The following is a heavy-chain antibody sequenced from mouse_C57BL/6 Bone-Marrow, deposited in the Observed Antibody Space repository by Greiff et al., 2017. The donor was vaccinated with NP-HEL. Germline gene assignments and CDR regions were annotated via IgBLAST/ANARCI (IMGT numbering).Heavy chain of an antibody. CDR3: ATCLCCDYNGFAY. CDR1: GFSLTSYA. Sequence: QVQLKESGPGLVAPSQSLSITCTVSGFSLTSYAISWVRQPPGKGLEWLGVIWTGGGTTYNSALISSLSISNDNSKCQVFIKMNSLQTDDTARYYCATCLCCDYNGFAYWGQGTVVTVSA. J-gene: IGHJ3*01. D-gene: IGHD6-1*01. V-gene: IGHV2-9-1*01. CDR2: IWTGGGT.